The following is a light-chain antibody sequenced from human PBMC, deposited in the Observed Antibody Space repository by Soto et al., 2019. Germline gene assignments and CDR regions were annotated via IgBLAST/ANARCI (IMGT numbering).Light chain of an antibody. V-gene: IGLV2-23*01. J-gene: IGLJ3*02. Sequence: QSALTQPASVSGSPGHSSTITFSGTISDVGGYNFVSWYQQHPGKAPKLIIYGDTKCPSGVSNRFSGSKSGNTASLTISGRQTEDEADYYCCTYAGSSTLVFGGGTKVPVL. CDR2: GDT. CDR3: CTYAGSSTLV. CDR1: ISDVGGYNF.